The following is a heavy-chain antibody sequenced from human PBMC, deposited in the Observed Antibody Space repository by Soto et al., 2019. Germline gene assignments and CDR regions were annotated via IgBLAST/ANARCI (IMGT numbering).Heavy chain of an antibody. Sequence: GASVKVSCKASGGTFSSYAISWVRQAPGQGLEWMGGIIPIFGTANYAQKFQCRVTITADESTSTAYMELSSPRSEDTAVYYCASSPPNSCSLPGNCFDAWGPATLVTVSS. J-gene: IGHJ5*02. D-gene: IGHD6-13*01. V-gene: IGHV1-69*13. CDR3: ASSPPNSCSLPGNCFDA. CDR2: IIPIFGTA. CDR1: GGTFSSYA.